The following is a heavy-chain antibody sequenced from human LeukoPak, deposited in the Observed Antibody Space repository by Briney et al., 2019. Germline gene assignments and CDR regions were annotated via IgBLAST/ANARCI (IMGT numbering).Heavy chain of an antibody. CDR1: GGTFSSYA. CDR2: IIPIFGTA. CDR3: ARVQQLVRGANWFDP. Sequence: SVKVSCKASGGTFSSYAISWVRQAPGQGLEWMGGIIPIFGTANYAQKFQSRVTITTDESTSTAYMELSSLRSEDTAVYYCARVQQLVRGANWFDPWGQGTLVTVSS. V-gene: IGHV1-69*05. D-gene: IGHD6-13*01. J-gene: IGHJ5*02.